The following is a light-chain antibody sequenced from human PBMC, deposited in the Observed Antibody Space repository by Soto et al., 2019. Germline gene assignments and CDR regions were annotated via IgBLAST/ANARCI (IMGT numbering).Light chain of an antibody. Sequence: EIVLTQSPATLSLSPGEGATLSCRASRSVSRYLSWYQQKPGQAPRLLIYDASNRATGIPARFSGSGSGTDFTLIISSLEPEDFAVYYCQQRISWLTFGGGTKVEI. J-gene: IGKJ4*01. V-gene: IGKV3-11*01. CDR2: DAS. CDR3: QQRISWLT. CDR1: RSVSRY.